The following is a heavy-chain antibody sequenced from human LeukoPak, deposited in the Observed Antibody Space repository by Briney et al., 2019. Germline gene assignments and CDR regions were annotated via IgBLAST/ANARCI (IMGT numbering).Heavy chain of an antibody. J-gene: IGHJ4*02. CDR2: ISYGGSNR. Sequence: GGSLRLSCAASGFTFSSSDLHWVRQAPGKGLEWVAVISYGGSNRYYADSVKGRSTISRDNSKNTLYLQMNNLRTEDTAVYYCAKDLQGHYALDYWGQGTLVTVSS. D-gene: IGHD2-2*01. V-gene: IGHV3-30*18. CDR3: AKDLQGHYALDY. CDR1: GFTFSSSD.